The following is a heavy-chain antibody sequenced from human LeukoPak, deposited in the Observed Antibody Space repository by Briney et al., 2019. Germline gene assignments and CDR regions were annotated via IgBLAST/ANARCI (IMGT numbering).Heavy chain of an antibody. CDR3: ARDASLIIVSAAEFDY. CDR2: ISGYNGNT. CDR1: GYTFTTYG. Sequence: ASVKVSCKPFGYTFTTYGISWVRQAPGQGLEWMGWISGYNGNTNYAQKFQGRVTMTTDTSTSTAYMELRSLRSDDTAIYYCARDASLIIVSAAEFDYWGQGTLVTVSS. D-gene: IGHD2-2*01. V-gene: IGHV1-18*01. J-gene: IGHJ4*02.